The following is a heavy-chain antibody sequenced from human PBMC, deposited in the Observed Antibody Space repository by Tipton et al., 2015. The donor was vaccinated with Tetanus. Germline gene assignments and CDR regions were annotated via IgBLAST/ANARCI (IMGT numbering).Heavy chain of an antibody. Sequence: SLRLSCAASGFTFSDYYMSWFRQAPGQGLEWVSYIGGSGHDISYVDSVKGRFTISRDNARKSLFLQMNGLRAEDTAVYYCARTARLADHWGQGSLVTVSS. V-gene: IGHV3-11*01. J-gene: IGHJ5*02. CDR1: GFTFSDYY. CDR2: IGGSGHDI. D-gene: IGHD2-21*02. CDR3: ARTARLADH.